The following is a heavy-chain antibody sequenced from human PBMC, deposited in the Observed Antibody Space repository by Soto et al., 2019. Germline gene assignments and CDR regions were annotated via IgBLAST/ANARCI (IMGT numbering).Heavy chain of an antibody. CDR2: IAYDGSNK. V-gene: IGHV3-30-3*01. CDR1: GFTFSSYA. CDR3: ARTKWELDAFDI. D-gene: IGHD1-26*01. Sequence: QVQLVESGGGVVQPGRSLRLSCAAAGFTFSSYAMHWVRQAPGKGLEWVAVIAYDGSNKYYADSVKGRFTISRDNSKNPLYLQMNSLRAEDTAVYYCARTKWELDAFDIWGQGTMVTVSS. J-gene: IGHJ3*02.